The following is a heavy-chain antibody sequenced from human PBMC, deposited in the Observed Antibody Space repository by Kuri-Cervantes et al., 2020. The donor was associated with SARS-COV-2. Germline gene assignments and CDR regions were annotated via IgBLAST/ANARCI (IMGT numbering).Heavy chain of an antibody. Sequence: GGSLRLSCAASGFTFSSYGMHWVRQAPGKGLEWVAVISYDGSNKYYADSVKGRFTISRDNSKNTLYLQMNSLRAEDTAVYYCARGIAARRGYYYYGMDVWGQGTTVTVSS. CDR1: GFTFSSYG. D-gene: IGHD6-6*01. J-gene: IGHJ6*02. CDR3: ARGIAARRGYYYYGMDV. CDR2: ISYDGSNK. V-gene: IGHV3-30*03.